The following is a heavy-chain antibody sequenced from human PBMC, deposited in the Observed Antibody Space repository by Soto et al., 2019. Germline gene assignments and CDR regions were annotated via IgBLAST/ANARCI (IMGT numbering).Heavy chain of an antibody. CDR2: FNPRGGTT. J-gene: IGHJ4*02. D-gene: IGHD3-3*01. CDR3: ARVYGLVQYDDFWSGYYDY. Sequence: QVQLLQCGAEVKKPGASVRISCKSSANTFINNYIIWVRQAPGQGLEWLGVFNPRGGTTRYAQKFQGRVTMTGDTSTRTVFMELSNLKSEDTAVYYCARVYGLVQYDDFWSGYYDYWGQGTLVIVSS. CDR1: ANTFINNY. V-gene: IGHV1-46*01.